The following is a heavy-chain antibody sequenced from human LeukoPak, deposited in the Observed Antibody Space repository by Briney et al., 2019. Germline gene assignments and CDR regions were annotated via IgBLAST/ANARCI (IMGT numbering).Heavy chain of an antibody. CDR1: GFTLRSYG. Sequence: GGSLRRSRVGSGFTLRSYGMHWVRQAPGKGLEWVAFIRHDGSKKFYADSVKGRFTISRDNSKNTMYLQMNSLRAEDTAVYYCAKDLGSSGALDYWGQGTLVTVSS. V-gene: IGHV3-30*02. D-gene: IGHD2-15*01. J-gene: IGHJ4*02. CDR2: IRHDGSKK. CDR3: AKDLGSSGALDY.